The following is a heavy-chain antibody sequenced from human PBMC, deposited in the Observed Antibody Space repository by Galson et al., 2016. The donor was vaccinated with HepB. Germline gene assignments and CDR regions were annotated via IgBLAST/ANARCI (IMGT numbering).Heavy chain of an antibody. CDR2: IYSGGTT. CDR3: ATRRIVGATDWS. Sequence: SLRLSCAASGFTVGNNFMSWVRQAPGKGLEWVSLIYSGGTTSYADSVKGRFTISRTNSKNMLYLQMNSLRAEDTAVYYCATRRIVGATDWSWGQGTLVTVSS. J-gene: IGHJ4*02. V-gene: IGHV3-53*01. D-gene: IGHD1-26*01. CDR1: GFTVGNNF.